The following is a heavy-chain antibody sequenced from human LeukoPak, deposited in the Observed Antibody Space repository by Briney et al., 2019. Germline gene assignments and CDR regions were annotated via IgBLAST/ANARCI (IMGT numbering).Heavy chain of an antibody. CDR2: IYHSGST. CDR3: ARRYYDSSGNYHTFDY. V-gene: IGHV4-4*02. CDR1: GGSISSSNW. Sequence: SGTLSLTCAVSGGSISSSNWWSWVRQPPGKGLEWIGEIYHSGSTNYNPSLKSRITISVDTSKNQFSLKLSSVTAADTAVYYCARRYYDSSGNYHTFDYWGQGTLVTVSS. J-gene: IGHJ4*02. D-gene: IGHD3-22*01.